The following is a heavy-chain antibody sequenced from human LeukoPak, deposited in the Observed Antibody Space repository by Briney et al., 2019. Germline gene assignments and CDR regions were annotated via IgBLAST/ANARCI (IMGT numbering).Heavy chain of an antibody. J-gene: IGHJ6*02. D-gene: IGHD2-2*01. V-gene: IGHV3-33*01. CDR1: GFTFSSFG. CDR2: IWYDGSNK. Sequence: PGGSLRLSCAASGFTFSSFGMHWVRQAPGKGLEWVAVIWYDGSNKYYADSVKGRFTVSRDNSKNTLYLQMHSLRAEDTAVYYCARPLVDCSSTSCYRMPYYYYYGMDVWGQGTTVTVSS. CDR3: ARPLVDCSSTSCYRMPYYYYYGMDV.